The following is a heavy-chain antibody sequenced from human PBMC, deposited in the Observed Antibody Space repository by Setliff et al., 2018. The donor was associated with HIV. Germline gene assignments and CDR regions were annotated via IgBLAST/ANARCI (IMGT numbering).Heavy chain of an antibody. CDR2: ISYSGNT. V-gene: IGHV4-59*01. CDR3: ARDAELPGPPVHDAFDL. Sequence: SETLSLTCNVSGGSISNYYWTWMRQPPGKGLEWVAYISYSGNTNYHPALRSRLSITRDTSKNQVSLQLRSVTAEDAAIYFCARDAELPGPPVHDAFDLWGPGTMVTVSS. CDR1: GGSISNYY. J-gene: IGHJ3*01. D-gene: IGHD1-1*01.